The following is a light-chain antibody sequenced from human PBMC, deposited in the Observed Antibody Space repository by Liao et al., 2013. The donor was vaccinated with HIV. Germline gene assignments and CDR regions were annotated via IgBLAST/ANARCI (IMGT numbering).Light chain of an antibody. CDR3: QAWDSGTPNYV. J-gene: IGLJ1*01. CDR2: KDN. V-gene: IGLV3-25*03. Sequence: SYELTQSPSVSVSPGQTARITCSGDALPKEYAYWYQVRPGQAPVLVIYKDNERPSGIPERFSGSSSGTTATLTIIGVQAEDEADYYCQAWDSGTPNYVFGTGTKVTVL. CDR1: ALPKEY.